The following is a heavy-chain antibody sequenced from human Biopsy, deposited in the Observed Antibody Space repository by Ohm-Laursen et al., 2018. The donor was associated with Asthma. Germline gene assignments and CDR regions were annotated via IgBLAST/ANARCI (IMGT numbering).Heavy chain of an antibody. CDR1: GFTFSTYG. J-gene: IGHJ4*02. Sequence: SLRLSCTASGFTFSTYGMHWVRQAPGKGLEWVSAISGSGGSTYYADSVKGRFTISRDKSKNTLYMQMNSLRAEDAAVYYCAKRGSYFDYWGQGTLVTVSS. D-gene: IGHD1-26*01. V-gene: IGHV3-23*01. CDR2: ISGSGGST. CDR3: AKRGSYFDY.